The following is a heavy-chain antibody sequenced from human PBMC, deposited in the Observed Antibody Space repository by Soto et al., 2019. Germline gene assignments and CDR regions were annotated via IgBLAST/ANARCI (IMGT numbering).Heavy chain of an antibody. CDR1: GFTFSSYA. Sequence: GGSLRLSCAASGFTFSSYAMSWVRQAPGKGLEWVSAISGSGGSTYYADSVKGRFTISRDNSKNTLYLQMNSLRAEDTAVYYCATQGRYCSSTSCPYMDVWGKGTTVTVSS. D-gene: IGHD2-2*01. J-gene: IGHJ6*03. CDR2: ISGSGGST. V-gene: IGHV3-23*01. CDR3: ATQGRYCSSTSCPYMDV.